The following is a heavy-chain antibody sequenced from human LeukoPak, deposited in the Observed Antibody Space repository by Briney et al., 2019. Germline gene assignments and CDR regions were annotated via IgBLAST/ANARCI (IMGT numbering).Heavy chain of an antibody. D-gene: IGHD2-2*01. CDR2: INAGNGNT. V-gene: IGHV1-3*01. Sequence: GASVTVSCTASGYTFTSYAMHWVRQAPGQRLEWMGWINAGNGNTKYSQKFQGRVTITRDTSASTAYMELSSLRSEDTAVYYCARVGRYCSSTSCYRTFDYWGQGTLVTVSS. J-gene: IGHJ4*02. CDR3: ARVGRYCSSTSCYRTFDY. CDR1: GYTFTSYA.